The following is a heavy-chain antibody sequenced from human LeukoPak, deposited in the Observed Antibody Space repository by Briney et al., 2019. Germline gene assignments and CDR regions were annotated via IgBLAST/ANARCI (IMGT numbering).Heavy chain of an antibody. J-gene: IGHJ4*02. Sequence: GGSLRLSCAASGFTFSSYAMSWVRQTPGKGLEWVSAIIGTGRSTSYADSVKGRFTIFRDNAKNSLYLQMSSLRAEDTAVNYCAKDLDIVVVPAADRDYWGQGTLVTVFS. CDR1: GFTFSSYA. CDR3: AKDLDIVVVPAADRDY. D-gene: IGHD2-2*03. V-gene: IGHV3-23*01. CDR2: IIGTGRST.